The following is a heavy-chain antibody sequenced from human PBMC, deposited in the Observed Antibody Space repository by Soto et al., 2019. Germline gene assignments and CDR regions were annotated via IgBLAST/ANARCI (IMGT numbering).Heavy chain of an antibody. J-gene: IGHJ4*02. CDR3: ARGVAVAGRRGPVDY. D-gene: IGHD6-19*01. CDR1: GGSISSYY. Sequence: SETLSLTCTVSGGSISSYYWSWIRLPPGKGLEWIGYIYYSGSTNYNPSLKSRVTISVDTSKNQFSLKLSSVTAADTAVYYCARGVAVAGRRGPVDYWGQGTLVTVSS. V-gene: IGHV4-59*01. CDR2: IYYSGST.